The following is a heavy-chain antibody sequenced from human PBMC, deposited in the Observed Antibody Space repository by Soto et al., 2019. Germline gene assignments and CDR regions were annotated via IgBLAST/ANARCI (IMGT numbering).Heavy chain of an antibody. CDR1: GYSFTSYW. Sequence: PGESLKISCKGSGYSFTSYWISWVRQMPGKGLEWMGRIDPSDSYTNYSPSFQGHVTISADKSISTAYLQWSSLKASDTAMYYCARLISVGSSSWYVDDDYYYYYGMDVWGQGTTVTVSS. V-gene: IGHV5-10-1*01. D-gene: IGHD6-13*01. CDR2: IDPSDSYT. CDR3: ARLISVGSSSWYVDDDYYYYYGMDV. J-gene: IGHJ6*02.